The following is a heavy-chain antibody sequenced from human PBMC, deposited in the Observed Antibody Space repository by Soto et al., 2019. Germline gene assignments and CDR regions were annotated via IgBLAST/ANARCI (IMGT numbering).Heavy chain of an antibody. J-gene: IGHJ3*02. Sequence: SETLSLTCTVSGGSISSSSYYWGWIRQPPGKGLEWIGSIYYSGSTYYNPSLKSRVTISVDTSKNQFSLKLSSVTAADTAVYYCADELYDILTGYYKLLAFDIWGQGTMVTVSS. CDR3: ADELYDILTGYYKLLAFDI. CDR1: GGSISSSSYY. V-gene: IGHV4-39*01. CDR2: IYYSGST. D-gene: IGHD3-9*01.